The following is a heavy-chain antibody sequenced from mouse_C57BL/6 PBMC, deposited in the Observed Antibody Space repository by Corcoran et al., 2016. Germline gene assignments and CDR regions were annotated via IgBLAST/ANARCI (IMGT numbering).Heavy chain of an antibody. D-gene: IGHD4-1*01. CDR2: IYPGDGDT. CDR3: ARSLLGAWFAY. CDR1: GYAFSSYW. J-gene: IGHJ3*01. Sequence: QVQLQQSGAELVKPGASVKISCKASGYAFSSYWMHWVKQRPGKGLEWIGQIYPGDGDTNYNGKFKGKATLTADKSSSTAYMQLSSLTSEDSAVYCCARSLLGAWFAYWGQGTLVTVSA. V-gene: IGHV1-80*01.